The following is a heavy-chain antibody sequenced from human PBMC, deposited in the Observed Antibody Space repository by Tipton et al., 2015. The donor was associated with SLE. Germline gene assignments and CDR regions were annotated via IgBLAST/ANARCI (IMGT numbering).Heavy chain of an antibody. D-gene: IGHD3-10*01. V-gene: IGHV4-59*11. CDR2: IYYSGST. CDR3: ARVGRLTMVQEAFDI. CDR1: GGSISSHY. Sequence: TLSLTCTVSGGSISSHYWSWIRQPPGKGLEWIGYIYYSGSTNYNPPLKSRVTISVDTSKNQFSLKLSSVTAADTAVYYCARVGRLTMVQEAFDIWGQGTMVTVSS. J-gene: IGHJ3*02.